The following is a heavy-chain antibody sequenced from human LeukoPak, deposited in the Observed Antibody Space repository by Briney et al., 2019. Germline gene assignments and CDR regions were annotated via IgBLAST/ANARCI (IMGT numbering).Heavy chain of an antibody. V-gene: IGHV3-53*01. CDR2: INSGGTT. J-gene: IGHJ4*02. CDR1: EFSVSTRY. Sequence: PGGSLRLSCAASEFSVSTRYMSWVRQAPGKGLEWVSVINSGGTTYYADSVKGRFTIFRDSLKNILYLQMKSLRAEDAAVYYCAKGRGYSFGAHDSWGQGTLVTASS. CDR3: AKGRGYSFGAHDS. D-gene: IGHD5-18*01.